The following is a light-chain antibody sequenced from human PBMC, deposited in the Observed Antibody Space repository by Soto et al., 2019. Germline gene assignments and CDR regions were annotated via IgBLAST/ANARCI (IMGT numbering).Light chain of an antibody. Sequence: IQMTQSPSFVSASVGDRVTISFLSIQGISSYLSWYQQKPGKAPKLLIYTASTLQSGVPSRFSGSGSGTDFTLTISCLQSEDFATYYCQQYYSYLTFGGGTKVDIK. CDR1: QGISSY. J-gene: IGKJ4*01. CDR2: TAS. CDR3: QQYYSYLT. V-gene: IGKV1-8*01.